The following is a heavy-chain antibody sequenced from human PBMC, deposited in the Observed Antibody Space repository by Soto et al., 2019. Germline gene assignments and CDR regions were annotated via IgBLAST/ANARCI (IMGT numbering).Heavy chain of an antibody. CDR3: ETDPARAVTLSYGVFSMDM. CDR1: GFTFSNYG. Sequence: QVQLVESGGGVVQPGRSLRLSCAASGFTFSNYGMHWVRQAPGKGLEWVAVISYDGSNTYYADSVKGRFTISRDNSNSTLYLQMSSLRAEDTGVYYCETDPARAVTLSYGVFSMDMWSQGTAVTV. J-gene: IGHJ6*02. CDR2: ISYDGSNT. V-gene: IGHV3-30*03. D-gene: IGHD2-21*02.